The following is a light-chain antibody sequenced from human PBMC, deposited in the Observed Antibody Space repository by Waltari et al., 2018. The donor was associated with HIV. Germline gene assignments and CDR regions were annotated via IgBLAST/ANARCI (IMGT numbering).Light chain of an antibody. Sequence: SYVLTQPPSVSVAPGQTARITCEGNNMGTKKMPGYQQRPGQAPVMVVSDDSDRPSDIPERFSGSNSANTATLSISRVEAGDEADYYCQVWDYNSDRWVFGGGTKLTVL. CDR2: DDS. CDR3: QVWDYNSDRWV. CDR1: NMGTKK. J-gene: IGLJ3*02. V-gene: IGLV3-21*02.